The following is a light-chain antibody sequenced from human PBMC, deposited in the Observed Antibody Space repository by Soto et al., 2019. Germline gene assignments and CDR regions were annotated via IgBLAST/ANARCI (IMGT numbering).Light chain of an antibody. V-gene: IGKV3-20*01. CDR2: GAS. CDR3: QQYGSSPPVT. J-gene: IGKJ5*01. CDR1: QSVSSSY. Sequence: EIVLTQSPGTLSLSPGERATLSCRASQSVSSSYLAWYQQKPGQAPRLLIYGASSRATGIPDRFSGSGSGTDFTLTISRLEPDDFAVYYWQQYGSSPPVTFGQGTRLEIK.